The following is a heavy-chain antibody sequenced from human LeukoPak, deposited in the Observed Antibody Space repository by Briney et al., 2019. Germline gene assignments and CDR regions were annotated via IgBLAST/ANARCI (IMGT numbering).Heavy chain of an antibody. CDR1: GFTFSSYS. CDR2: ISSSSSYI. J-gene: IGHJ5*02. Sequence: GGSLRLSCAASGFTFSSYSMNWVRQAPGKGLEWVSSISSSSSYIYYAVSVKGRFTISRDNAKNSLYLQMNSLRAEDTAVYYCARDYTRGIAARPLNWFDPWGQGTLVTVSS. V-gene: IGHV3-21*01. CDR3: ARDYTRGIAARPLNWFDP. D-gene: IGHD6-6*01.